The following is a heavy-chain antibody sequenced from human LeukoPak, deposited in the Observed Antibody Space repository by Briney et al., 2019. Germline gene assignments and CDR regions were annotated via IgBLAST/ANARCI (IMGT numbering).Heavy chain of an antibody. Sequence: PGGSLGLSCVASGLTFSNCELNWVRQAPGKGLEWISYISSSGSTSYYADSVKGRFTISRDNAKNSLFLQMNSLRAEDTAVYYCARSGYSSGWHDYWGQGTLVTVSS. CDR3: ARSGYSSGWHDY. D-gene: IGHD6-19*01. CDR1: GLTFSNCE. V-gene: IGHV3-48*03. CDR2: ISSSGSTS. J-gene: IGHJ4*02.